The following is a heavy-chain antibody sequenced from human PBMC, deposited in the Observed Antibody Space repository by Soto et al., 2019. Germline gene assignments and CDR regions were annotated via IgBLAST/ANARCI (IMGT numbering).Heavy chain of an antibody. J-gene: IGHJ4*02. Sequence: QLQLQESGPGLVKPSETLSVTCSVSGDSIGTINYYWGWLRQPPGKGPEWIGSIYYTGSTPYNPSLRGRATVSVDTSKHQFSRRLTSVTAADAAVYYCARHPGYTVPTVYATHYFDDWGQGVLVTVSS. D-gene: IGHD2-8*01. CDR1: GDSIGTINYY. CDR3: ARHPGYTVPTVYATHYFDD. V-gene: IGHV4-39*01. CDR2: IYYTGST.